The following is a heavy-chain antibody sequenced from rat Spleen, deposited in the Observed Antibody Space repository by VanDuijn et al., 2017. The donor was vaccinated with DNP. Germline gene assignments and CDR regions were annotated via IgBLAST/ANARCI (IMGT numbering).Heavy chain of an antibody. D-gene: IGHD1-2*01. CDR1: DFSLTTYN. Sequence: QVQLKESGPDLVQPSQTLSLTCTVSDFSLTTYNVHWIRQSVRGGLEWMGMIWSFGNTDYNSALKYRLTISRDTSKGQVFLQMNSLQTEDIGTYYCARHRTIAAIFDYWGQGVMVTVSS. CDR3: ARHRTIAAIFDY. CDR2: IWSFGNT. J-gene: IGHJ2*01. V-gene: IGHV2-30*01.